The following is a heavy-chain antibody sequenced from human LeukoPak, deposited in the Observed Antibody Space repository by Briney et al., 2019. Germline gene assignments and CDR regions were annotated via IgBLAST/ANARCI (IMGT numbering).Heavy chain of an antibody. CDR2: INPNSGAT. D-gene: IGHD3-10*01. CDR3: AIHYYGSGSPLYYMDV. V-gene: IGHV1-2*02. CDR1: GYTFTGYY. J-gene: IGHJ6*03. Sequence: ASVTVSCKASGYTFTGYYMHWVRQAPGQGLEWMGWINPNSGATNFAQKFQGRVSITRDTSITTAYMELTRLRSDDTAVYYCAIHYYGSGSPLYYMDVWGKGTTVTISS.